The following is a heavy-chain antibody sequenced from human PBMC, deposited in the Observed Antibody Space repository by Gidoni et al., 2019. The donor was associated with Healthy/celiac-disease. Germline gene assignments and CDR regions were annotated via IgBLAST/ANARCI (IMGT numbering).Heavy chain of an antibody. CDR2: IYYSGST. CDR3: ASSLGDRWYYDYIWGSYRHPGGFDY. J-gene: IGHJ4*02. CDR1: GGPVSSGSYY. Sequence: QVQLQESGPGLVKPSEPLSLTCTVSGGPVSSGSYYWSGIRPPPGKGLEWIGYIYYSGSTNYNPSLKSRVTISVDTSKNQFSLKLSSVTAADTAVYYCASSLGDRWYYDYIWGSYRHPGGFDYWGQGTLVTVSS. D-gene: IGHD3-16*02. V-gene: IGHV4-61*01.